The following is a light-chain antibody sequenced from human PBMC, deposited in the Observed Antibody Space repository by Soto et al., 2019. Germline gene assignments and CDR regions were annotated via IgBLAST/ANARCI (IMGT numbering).Light chain of an antibody. J-gene: IGLJ1*01. V-gene: IGLV2-14*03. CDR1: SSDVGGYNY. CDR2: DVS. CDR3: SSYTSSSTYV. Sequence: QSVLTQPASVSGSPGQSITIPCTGTSSDVGGYNYVSWYQQHPGKAPKLIIYDVSNRPSGVSNRFSGSKSGNTASLTISGLQAEDEADYYCSSYTSSSTYVFGTETKVTVL.